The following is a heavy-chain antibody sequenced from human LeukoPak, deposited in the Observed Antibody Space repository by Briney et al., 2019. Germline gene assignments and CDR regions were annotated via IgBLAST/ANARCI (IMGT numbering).Heavy chain of an antibody. CDR3: GKDPNGDYVGAFDFQR. CDR2: ITGSGSTT. J-gene: IGHJ1*01. V-gene: IGHV3-23*01. Sequence: GGSLRLSCAASGFTFRNYAVVGVRQAPGKGLEGVSAITGSGSTTYYADSVRGRFTIYRDNSKNTLYLQMNSLRGEDTAVYYCGKDPNGDYVGAFDFQRWGQGTLVTVSS. CDR1: GFTFRNYA. D-gene: IGHD4-17*01.